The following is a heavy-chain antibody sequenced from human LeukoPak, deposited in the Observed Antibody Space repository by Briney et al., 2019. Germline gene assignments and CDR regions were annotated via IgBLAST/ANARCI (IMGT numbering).Heavy chain of an antibody. D-gene: IGHD2-15*01. J-gene: IGHJ5*01. CDR2: ISYDGSNK. CDR1: GFTFSSYA. CDR3: ARDIASCTHTTCYDIRFDS. Sequence: PGGSLRLSCAASGFTFSSYAMHWVRQAPGKGLEWVAVISYDGSNKYYADSVKGRFTISRDNSKNTLYLQMNSLRAEDTAVYYCARDIASCTHTTCYDIRFDSWGQGTLVTVSS. V-gene: IGHV3-30*04.